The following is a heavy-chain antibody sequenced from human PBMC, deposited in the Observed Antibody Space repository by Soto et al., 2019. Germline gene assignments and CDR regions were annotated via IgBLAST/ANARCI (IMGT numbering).Heavy chain of an antibody. D-gene: IGHD3-16*02. CDR2: IVPSLDTT. J-gene: IGHJ6*02. V-gene: IGHV1-69*11. Sequence: QVHLVQSGTEVKKPGSSVKVSCKASGGTFSSSGFSWVRQAPGQGLEWMGMIVPSLDTTNYAQKFQARVTITADEVTSTAYMELRSLRSEDTAVYYCARWPQPRYTADHYAVDVWGPGTRVIVSS. CDR1: GGTFSSSG. CDR3: ARWPQPRYTADHYAVDV.